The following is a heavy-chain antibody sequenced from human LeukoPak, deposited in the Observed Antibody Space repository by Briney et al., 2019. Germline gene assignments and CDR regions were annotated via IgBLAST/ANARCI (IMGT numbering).Heavy chain of an antibody. V-gene: IGHV3-21*04. CDR2: ISSSSSYI. D-gene: IGHD1-26*01. J-gene: IGHJ4*02. CDR3: AKEDRSSGSRGDYFDY. CDR1: GFTFSSYS. Sequence: GGSLRLSCAASGFTFSSYSMNWVRQAPGKGLEWVSSISSSSSYIYYADSVKGRFTISRDNSKNTLYLQMNSLRAEDTAVYYCAKEDRSSGSRGDYFDYWGQGTLVTVSS.